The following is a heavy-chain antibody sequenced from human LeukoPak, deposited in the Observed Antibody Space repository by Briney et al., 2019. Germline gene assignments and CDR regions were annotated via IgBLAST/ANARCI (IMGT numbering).Heavy chain of an antibody. D-gene: IGHD2-21*01. V-gene: IGHV1-2*02. J-gene: IGHJ4*02. Sequence: ASVRVSCKASGYTFTGYYMHWVRQAPGQGLEWMGWINPNSGGTNYAQKFQGRVTMTRDTSISTAYMELSRLRSDDTAVYYCARDVSDGGDFDYWGQGTLVTVPS. CDR1: GYTFTGYY. CDR2: INPNSGGT. CDR3: ARDVSDGGDFDY.